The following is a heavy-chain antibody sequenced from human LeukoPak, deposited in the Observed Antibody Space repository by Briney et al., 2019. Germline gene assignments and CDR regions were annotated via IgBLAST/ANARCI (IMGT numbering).Heavy chain of an antibody. D-gene: IGHD5-18*01. J-gene: IGHJ4*02. CDR3: ARGYTYGSIDY. V-gene: IGHV3-74*03. CDR1: GFTFSSFW. CDR2: INKDGSSI. Sequence: TGGSLSLSCAASGFTFSSFWMHWVRQVPGEGLVWVSRINKDGSSITYADSVKGRFTISRDSAKNTLYLQMNSLRAEDTSVYYCARGYTYGSIDYWGQGTLVTVSS.